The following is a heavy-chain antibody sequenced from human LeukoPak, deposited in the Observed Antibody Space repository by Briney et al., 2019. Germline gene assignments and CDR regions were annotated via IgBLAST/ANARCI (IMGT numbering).Heavy chain of an antibody. CDR2: ISAYNGNT. D-gene: IGHD2-2*01. J-gene: IGHJ4*02. CDR1: GYTFTSYG. CDR3: ARLEGYCSSTSCYEDY. V-gene: IGHV1-18*01. Sequence: ASVKVSCKASGYTFTSYGISWVRQAPGQGLEWMGWISAYNGNTNYAQKLQGRVTMTTDTSTSTACMELRSLRSDDTAVYYCARLEGYCSSTSCYEDYWGQGTLVTVSS.